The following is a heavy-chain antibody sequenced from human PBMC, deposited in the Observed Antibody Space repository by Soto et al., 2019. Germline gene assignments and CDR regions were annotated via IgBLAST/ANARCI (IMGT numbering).Heavy chain of an antibody. CDR2: IWYDGSNK. CDR3: ARALSGSGWYYYMDV. J-gene: IGHJ6*03. V-gene: IGHV3-33*01. CDR1: GFTFSSYG. D-gene: IGHD3-10*01. Sequence: GGSLRLSCAASGFTFSSYGMHWVRQAPGKGLEWVAVIWYDGSNKYYADSVKGRFTFSRDNSKNTLYLQMNSLRAEDTAVYYCARALSGSGWYYYMDVWGKGTTVTVSS.